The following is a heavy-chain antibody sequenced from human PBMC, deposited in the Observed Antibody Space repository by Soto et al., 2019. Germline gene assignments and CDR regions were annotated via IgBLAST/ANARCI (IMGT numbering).Heavy chain of an antibody. D-gene: IGHD6-13*01. V-gene: IGHV3-13*01. CDR1: GFTFSSYD. J-gene: IGHJ4*02. CDR3: TREEKVRRYSSSWRYPAGFDY. CDR2: IGTAGDT. Sequence: EVQLVESGGGLVQPGGSLRLSCEASGFTFSSYDMHWVRQATGKGLEWVSAIGTAGDTYYPGSVKGRFTISRENAKNSVYLQMNSLRAGDTAVHYCTREEKVRRYSSSWRYPAGFDYWGQGTLVTVSS.